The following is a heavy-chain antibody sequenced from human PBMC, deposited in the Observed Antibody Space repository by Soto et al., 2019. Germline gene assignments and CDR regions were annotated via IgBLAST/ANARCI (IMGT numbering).Heavy chain of an antibody. D-gene: IGHD3-10*01. V-gene: IGHV3-74*01. CDR1: GFTFSSYW. CDR3: ARATPGYYQNWFDP. J-gene: IGHJ5*02. CDR2: INSDGSST. Sequence: PGGSLRLSCAASGFTFSSYWMHWVRQAPGKGLVWVSRINSDGSSTSYADSVKGRFTISRDNAKNTLYLQMNSLRAEDTAVYYCARATPGYYQNWFDPWGQGTLVTVSS.